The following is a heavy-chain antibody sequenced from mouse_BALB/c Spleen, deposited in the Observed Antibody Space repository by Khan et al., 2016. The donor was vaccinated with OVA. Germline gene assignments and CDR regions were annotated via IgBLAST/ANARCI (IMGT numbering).Heavy chain of an antibody. Sequence: QVQLKQSGPGLVAPSQSLSITCTVSGLSLTSYGVHWVRQPPGKGLEWLGVIWAGGSTNYNSALMSRLSLSNDNPKSHVFLKMNSLQTDDTAMYYCARLEDIWGQGTTLTVSS. V-gene: IGHV2-9*02. CDR3: ARLEDI. D-gene: IGHD1-3*01. J-gene: IGHJ2*01. CDR2: IWAGGST. CDR1: GLSLTSYG.